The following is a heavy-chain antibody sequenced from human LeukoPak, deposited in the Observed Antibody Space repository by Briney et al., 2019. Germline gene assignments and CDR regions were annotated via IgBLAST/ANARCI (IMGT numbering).Heavy chain of an antibody. CDR3: AVMWVAGTWSFDP. Sequence: GESLKISCKGSGYSFTSYWIGWVRQMPGKGLEWMAIIYPGDSDTRYRPSFQGQVTISGDKSISTAYLQWSSLKASDTAMYYCAVMWVAGTWSFDPWGQGTLVTVSS. CDR1: GYSFTSYW. D-gene: IGHD6-19*01. CDR2: IYPGDSDT. V-gene: IGHV5-51*01. J-gene: IGHJ5*02.